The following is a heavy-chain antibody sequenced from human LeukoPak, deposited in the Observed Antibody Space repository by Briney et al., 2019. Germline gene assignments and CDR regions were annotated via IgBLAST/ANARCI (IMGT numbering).Heavy chain of an antibody. V-gene: IGHV3-30*03. Sequence: PGTSPRLSCAASGFTFRNYGMHWVRQAPGKGLEWVAVISYDGSDKYYADSVKGRFTISKDNSKNTLFLQMNSLRAEDTAVYYCARGTYYYVHDYWGQGTLVTVSS. J-gene: IGHJ4*02. D-gene: IGHD3-10*01. CDR2: ISYDGSDK. CDR3: ARGTYYYVHDY. CDR1: GFTFRNYG.